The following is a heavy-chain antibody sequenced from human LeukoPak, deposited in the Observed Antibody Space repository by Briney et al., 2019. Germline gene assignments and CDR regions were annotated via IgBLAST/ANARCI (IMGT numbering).Heavy chain of an antibody. Sequence: SETLSLACAVYGGSFSGYYWSWIRQPPGKGLEWIGEINHSGSTNYNPSLKSRVTISVDTSKDRFSLKLSSVTAADTAVYYCARGAGWFGERWFDPWGQGTLVTVSS. D-gene: IGHD3-10*01. V-gene: IGHV4-34*01. CDR3: ARGAGWFGERWFDP. J-gene: IGHJ5*02. CDR2: INHSGST. CDR1: GGSFSGYY.